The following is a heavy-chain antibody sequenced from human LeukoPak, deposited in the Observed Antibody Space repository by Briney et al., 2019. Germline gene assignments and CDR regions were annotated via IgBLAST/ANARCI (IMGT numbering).Heavy chain of an antibody. V-gene: IGHV4-59*01. Sequence: SETLSLTCTVSGGSISSYYWSWIRQPPGKGLEWIGYIYYSGSTNYNPSLKSRVTISVDTSKSQFSLKLSSVTAADTAVYYCASSVGYDFWSGYFAQFDPWGQGTLVTVSS. D-gene: IGHD3-3*01. CDR1: GGSISSYY. CDR2: IYYSGST. CDR3: ASSVGYDFWSGYFAQFDP. J-gene: IGHJ5*02.